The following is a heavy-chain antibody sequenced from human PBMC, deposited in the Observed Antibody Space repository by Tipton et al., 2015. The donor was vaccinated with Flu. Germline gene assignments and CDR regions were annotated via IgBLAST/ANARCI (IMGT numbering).Heavy chain of an antibody. Sequence: LRLPCTVSGGSISSYYWSWIRQPPGKGLEWIGYIYYSGSTNYNPSLKSRVTISVDTSKNQFSLKLGSVTAADTAVYYCARHYPVGANPAFDIWGQGTMVTVSS. D-gene: IGHD1-26*01. V-gene: IGHV4-59*08. CDR2: IYYSGST. J-gene: IGHJ3*02. CDR1: GGSISSYY. CDR3: ARHYPVGANPAFDI.